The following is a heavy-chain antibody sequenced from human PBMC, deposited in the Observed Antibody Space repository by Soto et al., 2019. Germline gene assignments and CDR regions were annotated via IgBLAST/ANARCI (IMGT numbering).Heavy chain of an antibody. D-gene: IGHD3-3*01. J-gene: IGHJ6*02. CDR2: IYYSGST. CDR3: ARVYYDFWSGFDYYYGMDV. V-gene: IGHV4-59*01. CDR1: GGSISSYY. Sequence: QVQLQESGPGLVKPSETLSLTCTVSGGSISSYYWSWIRQPPGKGLEWIGYIYYSGSTNYNPSLMSRVTISVDTSKNQFSLKLSSVTAADTAVYYCARVYYDFWSGFDYYYGMDVWGQGTTVTVSS.